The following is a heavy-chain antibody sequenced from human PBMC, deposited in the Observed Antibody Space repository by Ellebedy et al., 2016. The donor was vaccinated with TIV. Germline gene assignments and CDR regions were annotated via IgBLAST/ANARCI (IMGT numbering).Heavy chain of an antibody. Sequence: ASVKVSCXASGYTFTSYDINWVLQATGQGLEWMGWMNPNSGNTGYAQEFQGRVTMTRNTSISTAYMELSSLRSEDTAVYYCARLVYCSSTSCYPRDYWGQGTLVTVSS. J-gene: IGHJ4*02. CDR1: GYTFTSYD. CDR2: MNPNSGNT. D-gene: IGHD2-2*01. V-gene: IGHV1-8*01. CDR3: ARLVYCSSTSCYPRDY.